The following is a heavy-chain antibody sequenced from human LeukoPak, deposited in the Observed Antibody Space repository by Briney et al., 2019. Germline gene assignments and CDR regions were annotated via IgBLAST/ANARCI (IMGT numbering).Heavy chain of an antibody. D-gene: IGHD3-16*02. CDR1: GFTFSSYR. J-gene: IGHJ4*02. V-gene: IGHV3-21*01. CDR3: ARDTGALDDYVWGSYPPSYYFDY. Sequence: GGSLRLSCAVSGFTFSSYRMNWVRQAPGKGLEWVSSISSSSSYIYYADSVKGRFTISRDNAKNSLYLQMNSLRAEDTAVYYCARDTGALDDYVWGSYPPSYYFDYWGQGTLVTVSS. CDR2: ISSSSSYI.